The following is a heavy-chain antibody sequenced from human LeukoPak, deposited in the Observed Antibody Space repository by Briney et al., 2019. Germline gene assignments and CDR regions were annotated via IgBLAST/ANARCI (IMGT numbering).Heavy chain of an antibody. CDR1: GGSFSGYY. CDR3: ASSTWIQLWLR. D-gene: IGHD5-18*01. CDR2: VYYSGST. J-gene: IGHJ4*02. Sequence: SETLSLTCAVYGGSFSGYYWSWIRQPPGKGLEWIGSVYYSGSTYYNPSLKSRVTISVDTSKNQFSLKLSSVTAADTAVYYCASSTWIQLWLRWGQGTLVTVSS. V-gene: IGHV4-34*01.